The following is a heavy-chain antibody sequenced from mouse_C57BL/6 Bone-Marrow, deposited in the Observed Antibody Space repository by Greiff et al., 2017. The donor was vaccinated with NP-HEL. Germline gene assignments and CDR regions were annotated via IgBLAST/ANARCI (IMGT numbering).Heavy chain of an antibody. CDR3: ARRDGYYYYYAMDY. J-gene: IGHJ4*01. Sequence: QVQLQQPGAELVKPGASVTLSCKASGYTFTSYWMHWVKQRPGRGLEWIGRIDPNSGGTKYNEKFKSKATLTVDKPSSTADMQLSSLTSEDSAVYYCARRDGYYYYYAMDYWGQGTSVTVSS. CDR2: IDPNSGGT. CDR1: GYTFTSYW. V-gene: IGHV1-72*01. D-gene: IGHD2-3*01.